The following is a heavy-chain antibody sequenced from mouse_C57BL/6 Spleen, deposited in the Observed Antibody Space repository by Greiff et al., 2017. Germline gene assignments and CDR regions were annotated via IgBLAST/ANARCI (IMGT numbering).Heavy chain of an antibody. D-gene: IGHD1-1*01. CDR2: IYPGDGDT. CDR3: ARGGYGGRGDAMDY. V-gene: IGHV1-82*01. Sequence: QVQLQQSGPELVKPGASVKISCKASGYAFSSSWMNWVKQRPGKGLEWIGRIYPGDGDTNYNGKFKGKATLTADKSSSTAYMQLSSLTSEDSAVYFCARGGYGGRGDAMDYWGQGTSVTVSS. CDR1: GYAFSSSW. J-gene: IGHJ4*01.